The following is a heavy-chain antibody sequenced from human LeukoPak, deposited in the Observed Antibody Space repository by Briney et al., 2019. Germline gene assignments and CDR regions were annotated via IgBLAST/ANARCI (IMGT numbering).Heavy chain of an antibody. CDR3: AAPAHLYTTHSGSYLGAFDI. V-gene: IGHV1-46*01. Sequence: ASVKVSCKASGYTFTSYYMHWVRQAPGQGLEWMGIVNPSGGSTSYAQKFQGRVTMTRDMSTSTVYMELSSPRSEDTAVYYCAAPAHLYTTHSGSYLGAFDIWGQGTMVTVSS. J-gene: IGHJ3*02. CDR1: GYTFTSYY. CDR2: VNPSGGST. D-gene: IGHD1-26*01.